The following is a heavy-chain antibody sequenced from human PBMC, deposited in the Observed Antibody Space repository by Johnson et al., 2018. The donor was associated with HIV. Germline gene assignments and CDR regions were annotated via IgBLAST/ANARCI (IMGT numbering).Heavy chain of an antibody. Sequence: QVQLVESGGGVVQPGGSLRLSCAASGFTFSSYVMPWVRQAPGTGLAWVAFIRYDGSNKYYADSVKGRFTISRDNSKNTLYLQMNSLRAEDTAVYYCARPGGDYSAFDIWGQGTMVTVSS. CDR1: GFTFSSYV. J-gene: IGHJ3*02. D-gene: IGHD4-17*01. CDR3: ARPGGDYSAFDI. CDR2: IRYDGSNK. V-gene: IGHV3-30*02.